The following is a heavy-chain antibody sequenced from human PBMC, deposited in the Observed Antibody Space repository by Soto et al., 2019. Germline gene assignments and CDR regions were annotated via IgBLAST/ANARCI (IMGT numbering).Heavy chain of an antibody. CDR3: ARDLQHFCLFINDPIPGPYGMDV. CDR1: GYTFTSYA. J-gene: IGHJ6*02. Sequence: ASVKVSCKASGYTFTSYAMHWVRQAPGQRLEWKGWINPNSGGTNYAQKFQGWVTMTRDTSISTAYMELCRLRSDDTAVYYCARDLQHFCLFINDPIPGPYGMDVWGQGTTVTVSS. CDR2: INPNSGGT. V-gene: IGHV1-2*04. D-gene: IGHD3-3*02.